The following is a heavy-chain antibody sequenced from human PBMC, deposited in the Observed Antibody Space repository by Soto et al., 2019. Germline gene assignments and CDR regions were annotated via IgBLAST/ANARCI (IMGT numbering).Heavy chain of an antibody. D-gene: IGHD3-16*01. CDR1: GGLFSSFA. Sequence: GASVKVSCKGSGGLFSSFAISWVRQAPGQGLEWLGGIIPVFGTTNYAEKFQDRVTITADESTNTAYMELSSLTSGDTAMYYCARGGGPYVWFNEFWGQGTLVTVSS. CDR3: ARGGGPYVWFNEF. V-gene: IGHV1-69*13. CDR2: IIPVFGTT. J-gene: IGHJ4*02.